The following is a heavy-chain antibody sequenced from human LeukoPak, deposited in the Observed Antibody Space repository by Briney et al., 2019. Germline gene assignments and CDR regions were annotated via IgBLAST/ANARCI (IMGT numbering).Heavy chain of an antibody. CDR1: GFIFGNYW. D-gene: IGHD3-3*01. CDR3: VRAQEWLTPKSAFDV. J-gene: IGHJ3*01. Sequence: PGGSLRLSCSAYGFIFGNYWMTWVRQAPGKGLEWVAKIKQDGSETYYEDSVKGRFTISRDNTKNSLYLQMNSLRAEDTAVYYCVRAQEWLTPKSAFDVWGQGTMVTVSS. CDR2: IKQDGSET. V-gene: IGHV3-7*04.